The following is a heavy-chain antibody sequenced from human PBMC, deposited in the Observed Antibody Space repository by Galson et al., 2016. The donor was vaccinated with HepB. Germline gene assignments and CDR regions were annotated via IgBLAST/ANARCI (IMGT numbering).Heavy chain of an antibody. Sequence: LRLSCAASGFTFTNYAMNWVRQAPGKGLEWVSTISTGGGATYYAPSVKGRFTISRDNSKSTLYPQMSSLRVEDTALYYCARGNHLDVCGGGTTGTVSS. V-gene: IGHV3-23*01. CDR2: ISTGGGAT. D-gene: IGHD1-14*01. CDR3: ARGNHLDV. CDR1: GFTFTNYA. J-gene: IGHJ6*04.